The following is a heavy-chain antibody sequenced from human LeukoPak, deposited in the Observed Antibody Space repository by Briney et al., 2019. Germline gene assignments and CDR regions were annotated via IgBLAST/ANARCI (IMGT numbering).Heavy chain of an antibody. CDR2: IYTSGST. D-gene: IGHD3-22*01. CDR3: ARGIAEYYYDSSGYYPYYFDY. V-gene: IGHV4-61*02. CDR1: GGSISSGSYY. Sequence: RSSETLSLTCTVSGGSISSGSYYWSWIRQPAGKGLEWIGRIYTSGSTNYNPSLKSRVTISVDTSKNQFSLKLSSVTAADTAVYYCARGIAEYYYDSSGYYPYYFDYWGQGTLVTVSS. J-gene: IGHJ4*02.